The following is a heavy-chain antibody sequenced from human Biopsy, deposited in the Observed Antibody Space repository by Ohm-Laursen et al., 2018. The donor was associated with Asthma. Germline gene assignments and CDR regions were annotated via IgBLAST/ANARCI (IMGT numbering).Heavy chain of an antibody. CDR1: YGSITSGGYY. CDR3: ARAQDYYDSRGYYRSFDY. CDR2: IYYSGST. D-gene: IGHD3-22*01. J-gene: IGHJ4*02. V-gene: IGHV4-31*03. Sequence: TLSLTCTVSYGSITSGGYYWTWIRQHPGKGLEWIGFIYYSGSTYYNPSLKSRVGISIDTSKNQFSLKLSSVTAADTAVCYCARAQDYYDSRGYYRSFDYWGQGTLVTVSP.